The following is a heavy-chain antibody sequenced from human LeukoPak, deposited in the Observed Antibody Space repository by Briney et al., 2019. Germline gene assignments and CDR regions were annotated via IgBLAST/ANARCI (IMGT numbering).Heavy chain of an antibody. D-gene: IGHD5-18*01. J-gene: IGHJ6*03. Sequence: GGSLRLSCAASGFTFSSYSMNWVRQAPGKGLEWVSSISSSSSYIYYADSVKGRFTISRDNAKSSLYLQMNSLRAEDTAVYYCARESYSYPYYYYYYMDVWGKGTTVTVSS. V-gene: IGHV3-21*01. CDR1: GFTFSSYS. CDR3: ARESYSYPYYYYYYMDV. CDR2: ISSSSSYI.